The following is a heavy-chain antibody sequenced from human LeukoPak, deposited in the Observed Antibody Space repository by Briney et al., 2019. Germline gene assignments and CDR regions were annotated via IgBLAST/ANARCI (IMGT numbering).Heavy chain of an antibody. J-gene: IGHJ6*03. D-gene: IGHD1-14*01. Sequence: SETLSLTCTVSGGSISSYYWSWIRQPPGKGLGWIGYIYYSGSTNYNPSLKSQVTISVDTSKNQFSLKLSSVTAADTAVYYCARGVRLNLLYYYYYMDVWGKGTTVTVSS. V-gene: IGHV4-59*01. CDR3: ARGVRLNLLYYYYYMDV. CDR1: GGSISSYY. CDR2: IYYSGST.